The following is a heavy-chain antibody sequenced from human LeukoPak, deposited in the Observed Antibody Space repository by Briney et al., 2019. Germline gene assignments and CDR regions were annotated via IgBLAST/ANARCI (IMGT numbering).Heavy chain of an antibody. Sequence: SQTLSLTCTVSGGSISSGGYYWSWIRQHPGKGLEWVGYIYYSGSTYYNPSLKSRVTISVDTSKNQFSLKLSSVTAADTAVYYCARGGGWSNWFDPWGQGTLVTVSS. V-gene: IGHV4-31*03. CDR3: ARGGGWSNWFDP. J-gene: IGHJ5*02. CDR2: IYYSGST. CDR1: GGSISSGGYY. D-gene: IGHD6-19*01.